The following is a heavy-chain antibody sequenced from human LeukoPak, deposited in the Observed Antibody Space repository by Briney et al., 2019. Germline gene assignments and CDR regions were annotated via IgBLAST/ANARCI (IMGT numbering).Heavy chain of an antibody. CDR2: ISAYNGNT. D-gene: IGHD6-13*01. CDR1: GYTFTSYG. CDR3: ARGSYSSSWKTFDY. V-gene: IGHV1-18*01. J-gene: IGHJ4*02. Sequence: SVKVSCKASGYTFTSYGISWVRQAPGQGLEWMGWISAYNGNTNYAQKLQGRVTMTTDTSTSTAYMELRSLRSDDTAMYYCARGSYSSSWKTFDYWGQGTLVTVSS.